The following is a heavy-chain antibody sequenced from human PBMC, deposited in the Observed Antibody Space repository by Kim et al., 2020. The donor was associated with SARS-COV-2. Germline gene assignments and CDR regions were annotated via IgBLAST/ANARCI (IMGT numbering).Heavy chain of an antibody. V-gene: IGHV4-31*03. CDR3: ARDIVYGGMVFDY. J-gene: IGHJ4*02. CDR2: IYYSGST. Sequence: SETLSLTCTVSGGSISSGGYYWSWIRQHPGKGLEWIGYIYYSGSTYYNPSLKSRVTISVDTSKNQFSLKLSSVTAADTAVYYCARDIVYGGMVFDYWGQGTLVTVSS. CDR1: GGSISSGGYY. D-gene: IGHD2-15*01.